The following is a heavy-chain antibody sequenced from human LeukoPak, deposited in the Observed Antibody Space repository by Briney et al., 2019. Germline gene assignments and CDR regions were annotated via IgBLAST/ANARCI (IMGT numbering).Heavy chain of an antibody. V-gene: IGHV1-2*02. CDR2: TNPNSSGT. D-gene: IGHD6-13*01. CDR3: ARIGYRAPYSIDY. J-gene: IGHJ4*02. Sequence: ASVKVSCKASGYTFTDYYMHWVRQAPGQGLEWMGWTNPNSSGTNYAQKFQGRVTMTRDTSISTAYMELSRLTSDDTAVFYCARIGYRAPYSIDYWGQGTLVTVSS. CDR1: GYTFTDYY.